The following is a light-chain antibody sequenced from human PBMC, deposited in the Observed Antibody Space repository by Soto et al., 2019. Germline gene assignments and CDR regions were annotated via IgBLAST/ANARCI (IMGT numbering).Light chain of an antibody. Sequence: EIVMTQSPATLSVSPGERATLSCRASQSVNIHLAWYQQKPGQAPRLLIYGASARATGIPAKFSGSGSGTEFTLTISSLQSEDFAVYYCQQYHNWWTFGQGTKVDIK. V-gene: IGKV3D-15*01. J-gene: IGKJ1*01. CDR2: GAS. CDR3: QQYHNWWT. CDR1: QSVNIH.